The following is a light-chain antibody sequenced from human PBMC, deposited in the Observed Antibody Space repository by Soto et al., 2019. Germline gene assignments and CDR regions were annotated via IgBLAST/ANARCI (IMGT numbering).Light chain of an antibody. Sequence: DIQMTQSPSSRSASVVGVVTVSCLASQSISSWLAWYQQKPGKAPKLLMYDASSLQSGVPSRFSGIGSGTEFTLTITRLQPDDLATYYCQQYDSYAWTLGQGTKVDIK. CDR3: QQYDSYAWT. CDR2: DAS. CDR1: QSISSW. V-gene: IGKV1-5*01. J-gene: IGKJ1*01.